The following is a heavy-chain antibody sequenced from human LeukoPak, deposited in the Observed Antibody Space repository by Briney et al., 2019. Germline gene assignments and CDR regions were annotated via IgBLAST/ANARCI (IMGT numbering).Heavy chain of an antibody. CDR2: IYYSGTT. CDR3: ARRGSSFDWFDP. CDR1: GGSISSYH. Sequence: PSETLSLTCSVSGGSISSYHWSWIRQPPGKGLEWIGYIYYSGTTNYNPSLKSRVTISVDTSKNQFSPNLSSVTAADTAVYYCARRGSSFDWFDPWGQGTLVTVSS. D-gene: IGHD6-6*01. J-gene: IGHJ5*02. V-gene: IGHV4-59*01.